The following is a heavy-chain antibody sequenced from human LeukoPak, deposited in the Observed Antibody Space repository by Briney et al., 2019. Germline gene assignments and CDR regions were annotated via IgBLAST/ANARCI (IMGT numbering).Heavy chain of an antibody. Sequence: ASVKVSCKTSGYTFTSSGITWVRQAPGQGLEWMGWTSTYNGYSKYAQNLQGRVTMTADTSTTTAYMELSSLRSDDTAVYYCAKNSSGGYSDYWGQGTLVTVSS. CDR1: GYTFTSSG. J-gene: IGHJ4*02. V-gene: IGHV1-18*01. D-gene: IGHD6-19*01. CDR2: TSTYNGYS. CDR3: AKNSSGGYSDY.